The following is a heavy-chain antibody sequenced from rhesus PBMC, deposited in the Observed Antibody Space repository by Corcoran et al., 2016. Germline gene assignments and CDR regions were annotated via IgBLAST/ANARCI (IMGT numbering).Heavy chain of an antibody. J-gene: IGHJ5-1*01. Sequence: EVQLVESGGGLVQPGGSLRLSCAGSGFTFRAFGIHWVRQAPGKGREGVAVISSDGSNKYFADSVKDRFTISRDNSNNILYLQMNNLKLEDTAVYYCTRFDVWGPGVRVTVSS. V-gene: IGHV3-54*02. CDR3: TRFDV. CDR2: ISSDGSNK. CDR1: GFTFRAFG.